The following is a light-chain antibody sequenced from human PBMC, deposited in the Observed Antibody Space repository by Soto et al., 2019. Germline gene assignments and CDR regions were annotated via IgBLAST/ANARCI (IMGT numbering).Light chain of an antibody. CDR1: QSITTY. Sequence: DIQMTQSPSSLSASVGDRVTITCRASQSITTYLNWYQQKPGKAPKLLIYAASNIQSGVPSRFSGSGSGTDFTLTISSLQPEDFATYYCQQSYSTPCTFGQGTKLEIK. CDR3: QQSYSTPCT. J-gene: IGKJ2*01. CDR2: AAS. V-gene: IGKV1-39*01.